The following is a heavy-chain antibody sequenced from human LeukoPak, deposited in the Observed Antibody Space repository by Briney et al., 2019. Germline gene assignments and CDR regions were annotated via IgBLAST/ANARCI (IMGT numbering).Heavy chain of an antibody. Sequence: SETLSLTCAVSTDSITSNWWSWVRQPPEKGLEWIGEVHKSGSTNYYPSLQSRVTISIDKSKNQIALELTSVTAADTAVYYCAKEIVGAPTPGAYWGQGILVTVSS. CDR1: TDSITSNW. V-gene: IGHV4-4*02. J-gene: IGHJ4*02. CDR3: AKEIVGAPTPGAY. CDR2: VHKSGST. D-gene: IGHD1-26*01.